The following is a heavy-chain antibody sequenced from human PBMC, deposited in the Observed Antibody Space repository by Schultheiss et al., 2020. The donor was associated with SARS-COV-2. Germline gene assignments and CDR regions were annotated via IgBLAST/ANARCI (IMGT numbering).Heavy chain of an antibody. CDR3: AKGDSSGSNYYGMDV. J-gene: IGHJ6*02. CDR1: GGSISSYY. D-gene: IGHD3-22*01. CDR2: IYYSGST. Sequence: SETLSLTCTVSGGSISSYYWSWIRQPPGKGLEWIGYIYYSGSTNYNPSLKSRVTISVDTSKNQFSLKLSSVTAADTAVYYCAKGDSSGSNYYGMDVWGQGTTVTVSS. V-gene: IGHV4-59*01.